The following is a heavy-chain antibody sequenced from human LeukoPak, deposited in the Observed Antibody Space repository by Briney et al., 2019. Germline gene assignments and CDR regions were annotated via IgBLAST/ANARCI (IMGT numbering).Heavy chain of an antibody. Sequence: PGGSLRLSCAASGFTFSDYFMSWNRQAPGKGLEWVSYISSSSSYANYADSVKGRFTISRDNAKNSLYLQMNSLRAEDTAVYYCARVGVLLWFGDPWGQGPLVTVSS. CDR2: ISSSSSYA. J-gene: IGHJ5*02. CDR3: ARVGVLLWFGDP. D-gene: IGHD3-10*01. CDR1: GFTFSDYF. V-gene: IGHV3-11*06.